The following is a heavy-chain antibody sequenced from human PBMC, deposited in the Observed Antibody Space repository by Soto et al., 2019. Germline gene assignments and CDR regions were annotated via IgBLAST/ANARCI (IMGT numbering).Heavy chain of an antibody. Sequence: EVQLLESGGGLVQPGGSLRLSCAASGFTLNNYAMTWVRQAPGKGLEWVSAISGGGDTTSYADSVKGRFTVSRDGSKTTLYLQMSSLRAEDTALYYCAKGRGGSGSLTPRLDFWGQGTLVTVSS. CDR2: ISGGGDTT. J-gene: IGHJ4*02. D-gene: IGHD3-10*01. CDR3: AKGRGGSGSLTPRLDF. V-gene: IGHV3-23*01. CDR1: GFTLNNYA.